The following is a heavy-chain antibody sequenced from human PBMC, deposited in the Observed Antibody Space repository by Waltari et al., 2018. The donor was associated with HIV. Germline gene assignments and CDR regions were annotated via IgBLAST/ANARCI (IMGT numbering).Heavy chain of an antibody. Sequence: QVQLVQSGAEVKKPGASVKVSCKASGYTFTGYYMHWVRQAPGQGLEWMGWINPNSGGTNYAQKFQGWVTMTRDTSISTAYMELSRLRSDDTAVYYCARDRWSIAARPIHYGMDVWGQGTTVTVSS. D-gene: IGHD6-6*01. CDR1: GYTFTGYY. V-gene: IGHV1-2*04. CDR3: ARDRWSIAARPIHYGMDV. J-gene: IGHJ6*02. CDR2: INPNSGGT.